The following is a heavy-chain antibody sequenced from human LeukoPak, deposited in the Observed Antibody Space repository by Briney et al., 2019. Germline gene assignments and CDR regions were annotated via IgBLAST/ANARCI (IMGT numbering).Heavy chain of an antibody. Sequence: SETLSLTCAVYGGSFSGYYWSWIRQPPGKGLEWIGEINHSGSTNYNPSLKSRVTISVDTSKNQFSLKLSSVTAADTAVYYCARGRLLLRLFDYWGQGTLVTVSS. J-gene: IGHJ4*02. CDR1: GGSFSGYY. V-gene: IGHV4-34*01. D-gene: IGHD5-18*01. CDR2: INHSGST. CDR3: ARGRLLLRLFDY.